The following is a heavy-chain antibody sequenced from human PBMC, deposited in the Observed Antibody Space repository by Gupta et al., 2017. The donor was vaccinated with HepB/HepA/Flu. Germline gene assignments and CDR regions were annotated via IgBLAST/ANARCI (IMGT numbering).Heavy chain of an antibody. V-gene: IGHV3-23*01. CDR1: GFTFINFP. CDR3: TKGGHLDY. CDR2: ISRSDDVT. Sequence: EIQLLESGGGLVQPGGSLRLSCAASGFTFINFPMSWVRQTPGRGPEWVSNISRSDDVTDYVDSVKGRFTISRDNSKNTLYLQMDNLKVEDTAVYYCTKGGHLDYGGQGTLITVSS. J-gene: IGHJ4*02.